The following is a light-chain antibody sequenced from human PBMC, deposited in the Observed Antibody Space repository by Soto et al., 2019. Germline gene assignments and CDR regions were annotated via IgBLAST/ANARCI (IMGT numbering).Light chain of an antibody. CDR1: SSDVGGYNY. CDR2: DVS. CDR3: CSYAGSDTFV. Sequence: QSALTQPRSVSGSPGQSVTSFCTGPSSDVGGYNYVSWYQQHPGKAPKLMIYDVSKRPSGVPDRFSGSKSANTASLTISGLQAEDEDDYNCCSYAGSDTFVFGTGNKVTGL. V-gene: IGLV2-11*01. J-gene: IGLJ1*01.